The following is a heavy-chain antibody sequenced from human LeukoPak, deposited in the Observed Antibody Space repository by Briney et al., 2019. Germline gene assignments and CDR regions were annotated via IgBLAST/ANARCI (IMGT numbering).Heavy chain of an antibody. CDR3: ARGLRDRYGMDV. Sequence: GGSLRLSCVASGFTFDTYWMHWVRQAPGKGLVWVSRIHRDGNNINYADFVQGRFTVSRDNAKNTLYSQMHSLRVEDTAMYYCARGLRDRYGMDVWGQGTTVTVSS. CDR1: GFTFDTYW. J-gene: IGHJ6*02. CDR2: IHRDGNNI. V-gene: IGHV3-74*01.